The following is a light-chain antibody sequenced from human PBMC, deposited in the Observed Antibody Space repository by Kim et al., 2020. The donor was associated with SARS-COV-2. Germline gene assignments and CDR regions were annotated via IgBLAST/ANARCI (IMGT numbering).Light chain of an antibody. Sequence: SSELTQDPAVSVALGQTVRVTCQGDTLRSYYASWYQQKPGHAPVLVCYGKNNRPSGIQDRFSGSSSGNTASLTIAGAQAEEEDDKYCNSRDSSGNHLVVFGVGSKLTVL. CDR2: GKN. J-gene: IGLJ2*01. CDR1: TLRSYY. V-gene: IGLV3-19*01. CDR3: NSRDSSGNHLVV.